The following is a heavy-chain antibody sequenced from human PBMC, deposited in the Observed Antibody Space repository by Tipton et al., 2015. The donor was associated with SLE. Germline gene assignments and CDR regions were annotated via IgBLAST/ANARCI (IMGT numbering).Heavy chain of an antibody. J-gene: IGHJ3*02. CDR2: IFRSGNA. CDR3: ARGEMDVFDM. D-gene: IGHD5-24*01. CDR1: GGSINSGDYS. Sequence: TLSLTCAVSGGSINSGDYSWSWIRRPPGKGLEWIGYIFRSGNAYYNPSLKSRVTISLDMSTNQFSLRLDSATAADTAVYYYARGEMDVFDMWGQGTVVSVSS. V-gene: IGHV4-30-2*01.